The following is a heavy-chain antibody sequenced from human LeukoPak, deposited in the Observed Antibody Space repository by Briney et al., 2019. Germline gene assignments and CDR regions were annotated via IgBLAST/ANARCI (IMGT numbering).Heavy chain of an antibody. J-gene: IGHJ4*02. CDR1: GGTFSSYA. D-gene: IGHD6-13*01. CDR2: IIPILGIA. Sequence: ASVKVSCKASGGTFSSYAISWVRQAPGQGLEWMGRIIPILGIANYARKFQGRVTITADKSTSTAYMELSSLRSEDTAVYYCARKNRPGIAAAGSDWGQGTLVTVSS. CDR3: ARKNRPGIAAAGSD. V-gene: IGHV1-69*04.